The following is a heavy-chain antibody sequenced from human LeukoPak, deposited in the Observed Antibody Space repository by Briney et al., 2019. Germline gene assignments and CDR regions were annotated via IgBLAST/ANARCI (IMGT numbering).Heavy chain of an antibody. CDR1: GDSISSYY. Sequence: SETLSLTCTVSGDSISSYYWSWIRQPAGKGLEWIGRMYSSGTTHYSPSLKSRITMSVDTSKNQFSPRLSSVTAADTAVYYCAREGGSYRSFDYWGQGTLVTVSS. CDR2: MYSSGTT. J-gene: IGHJ4*02. D-gene: IGHD1-26*01. V-gene: IGHV4-4*07. CDR3: AREGGSYRSFDY.